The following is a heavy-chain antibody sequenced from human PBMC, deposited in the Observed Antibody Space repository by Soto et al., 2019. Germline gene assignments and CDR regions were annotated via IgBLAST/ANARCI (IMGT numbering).Heavy chain of an antibody. CDR3: ARRRDGTYALDY. CDR2: IYWDGDK. V-gene: IGHV2-5*02. D-gene: IGHD1-26*01. CDR1: GFSLSTNGVG. Sequence: QITLKESGPTLVKPTQTLTLTCTFSGFSLSTNGVGVGWIRQPPGKALEWLALIYWDGDKRYSPSLRSSLTLTKDTSKHQVVLTMTNIDPVDTATYYCARRRDGTYALDYWGQGALVTVAS. J-gene: IGHJ4*02.